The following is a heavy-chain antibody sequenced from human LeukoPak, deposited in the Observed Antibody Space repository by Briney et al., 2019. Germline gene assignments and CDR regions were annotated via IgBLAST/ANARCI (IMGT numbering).Heavy chain of an antibody. CDR1: GFTFSDYY. Sequence: KSGGSLRLSCAVSGFTFSDYYMSWIRQAPGKGLEWVSYISSGGSTISHADSVKGRFTISRDNAYNSLYLQMNSLRAEDTAVYYCARVVQDVTGADFWGQGTLVTVSS. V-gene: IGHV3-11*04. CDR3: ARVVQDVTGADF. J-gene: IGHJ4*02. D-gene: IGHD3-9*01. CDR2: ISSGGSTI.